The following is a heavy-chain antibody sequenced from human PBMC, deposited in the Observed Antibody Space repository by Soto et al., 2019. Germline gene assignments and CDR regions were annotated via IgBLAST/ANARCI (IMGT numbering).Heavy chain of an antibody. J-gene: IGHJ5*02. D-gene: IGHD2-2*01. CDR2: IKTPSRGT. CDR1: GYPFTGYY. Sequence: GVSVNVSLKASGYPFTGYYVHWVRQAPGHGLEWTGWIKTPSRGTPYSHKFHVRVTMPRYTSISTAYMDLRRLRSYDTALYYCAITEGHFRSTSCGVLGWLDPWDKGTLLTAS. CDR3: AITEGHFRSTSCGVLGWLDP. V-gene: IGHV1-2*07.